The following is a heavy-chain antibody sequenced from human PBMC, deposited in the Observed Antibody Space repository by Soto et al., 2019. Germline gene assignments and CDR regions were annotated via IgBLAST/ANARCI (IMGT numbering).Heavy chain of an antibody. D-gene: IGHD3-10*01. CDR2: ISTSHGNT. CDR3: ATLLGGGFFDL. Sequence: QAQLVQSGAEVKKPGASVEVSCKASGYTFTTYGITWVRQAPGQGLEWMGWISTSHGNTDYAQKLQGRVTMTTDTFTSTAYMQLGNLRYDDTAVYYCATLLGGGFFDLWGRGTLVTVTS. CDR1: GYTFTTYG. J-gene: IGHJ2*01. V-gene: IGHV1-18*01.